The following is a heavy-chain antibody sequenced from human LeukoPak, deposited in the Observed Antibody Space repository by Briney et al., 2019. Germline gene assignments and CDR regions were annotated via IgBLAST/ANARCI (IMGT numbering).Heavy chain of an antibody. CDR1: GFTFSSYA. V-gene: IGHV3-23*01. Sequence: GGSLRLSCAASGFTFSSYAMSWVRQAPGQGLEWVSAISGSGGSTYYADSVKGRFTISRDNSKNTLYLQMNSLRAEDTPVYYGAKVSPGYCSGGSCPYYFDYWGQGTLVTVSS. CDR2: ISGSGGST. J-gene: IGHJ4*02. D-gene: IGHD2-15*01. CDR3: AKVSPGYCSGGSCPYYFDY.